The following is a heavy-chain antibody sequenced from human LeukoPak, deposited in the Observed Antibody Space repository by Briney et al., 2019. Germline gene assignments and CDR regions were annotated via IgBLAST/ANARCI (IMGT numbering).Heavy chain of an antibody. CDR2: INWNGGSA. V-gene: IGHV3-20*04. CDR3: ARIVSGDYFDF. CDR1: GFTLDNYG. J-gene: IGHJ4*02. Sequence: GGSLRLSCAASGFTLDNYGMTWVRHVPGKGLEWVSGINWNGGSAGYADSVKGRLTVSRDNAKNFLYLQMNSLRAEDTALYYCARIVSGDYFDFWGQGSLVTVSS. D-gene: IGHD3-10*01.